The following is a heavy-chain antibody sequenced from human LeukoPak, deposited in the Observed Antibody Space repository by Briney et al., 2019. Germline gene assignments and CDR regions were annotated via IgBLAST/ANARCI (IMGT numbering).Heavy chain of an antibody. CDR3: ARGYCSGGSCAGVWAFDI. Sequence: GGSLRLSCAASGFTFSSYDMHWVRQATGKGLEWVSAIGTAGDAYYPGSVKGRFTISRENAKNSLYLQMNSLRAGDTAVYYCARGYCSGGSCAGVWAFDIWGQRTMVTVSS. CDR2: IGTAGDA. J-gene: IGHJ3*02. V-gene: IGHV3-13*01. CDR1: GFTFSSYD. D-gene: IGHD2-15*01.